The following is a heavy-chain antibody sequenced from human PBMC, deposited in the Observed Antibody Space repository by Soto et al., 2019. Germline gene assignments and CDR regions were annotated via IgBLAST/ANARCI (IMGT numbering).Heavy chain of an antibody. V-gene: IGHV1-69*13. CDR1: GGTFSSYA. CDR3: ARATYSNYYYYYGMDV. D-gene: IGHD4-4*01. CDR2: IIPIFGTA. Sequence: SVKVSCKASGGTFSSYAISWVRQAPGQGLEWMGGIIPIFGTANYAQKSQGRVTITADESTSTAYMELSSLRSEDTAVYYCARATYSNYYYYYGMDVWGQGTTVTVSS. J-gene: IGHJ6*02.